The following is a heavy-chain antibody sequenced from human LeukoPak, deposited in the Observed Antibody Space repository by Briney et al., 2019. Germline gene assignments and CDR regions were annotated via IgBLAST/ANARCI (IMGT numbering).Heavy chain of an antibody. CDR3: ARGTVTAPDY. D-gene: IGHD2-21*02. V-gene: IGHV3-53*01. Sequence: GGSLRLSCAASGFSVSNTYMSWVRQAPGKGLEWVSIIYSGGNTYYAGSVKGRFTISRDNSKNTLYLQMNRLRPEDTAVYYCARGTVTAPDYWGQGTLVTVSS. J-gene: IGHJ4*02. CDR1: GFSVSNTY. CDR2: IYSGGNT.